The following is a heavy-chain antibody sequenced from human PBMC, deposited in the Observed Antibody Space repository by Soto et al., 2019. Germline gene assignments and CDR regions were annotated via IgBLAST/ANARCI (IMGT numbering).Heavy chain of an antibody. CDR2: VSPTGDTV. CDR3: LKDAPNGWLDD. J-gene: IGHJ4*02. Sequence: VQVVASGGGLVQPGRSLRLSCAVSGFRFEQYVMHWVRQAPGKGLECVSTVSPTGDTVAYADSVEGRFTVSRDNAKNSLYLQMNSLKGEDTALYYCLKDAPNGWLDDWGQGTLVTVSS. CDR1: GFRFEQYV. V-gene: IGHV3-9*01. D-gene: IGHD2-8*01.